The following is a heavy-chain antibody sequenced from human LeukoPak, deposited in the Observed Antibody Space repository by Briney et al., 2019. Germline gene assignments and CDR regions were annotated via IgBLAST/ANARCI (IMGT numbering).Heavy chain of an antibody. CDR2: INPNSGGT. V-gene: IGHV1-2*02. CDR3: ARDALIAVAADFDY. D-gene: IGHD6-19*01. CDR1: GYTFTGYY. J-gene: IGHJ4*02. Sequence: AASVKVSCKASGYTFTGYYMHWVRQAPGQGLEWMGWINPNSGGTNYAQKFQGRVTMTRDTSISTAYMELSRLRSDDTAVYYCARDALIAVAADFDYWGQGTLVTVSS.